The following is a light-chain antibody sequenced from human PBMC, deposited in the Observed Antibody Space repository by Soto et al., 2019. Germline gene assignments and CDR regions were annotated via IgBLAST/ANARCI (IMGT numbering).Light chain of an antibody. CDR1: RSFASSY. J-gene: IGKJ2*01. CDR3: QQYGASPPYT. Sequence: ETVLTQSPGTLSLSPGERATLSCRASRSFASSYLAWYQHKPGQAPRLLIYAASIRATGVPDRFSGSGSGTDFTLTISRLEPEDSAVYYCQQYGASPPYTFGQGTKVEIK. CDR2: AAS. V-gene: IGKV3-20*01.